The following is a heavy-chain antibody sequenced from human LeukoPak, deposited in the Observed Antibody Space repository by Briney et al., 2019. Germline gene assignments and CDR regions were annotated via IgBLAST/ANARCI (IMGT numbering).Heavy chain of an antibody. CDR3: ARDPTMITFGGVIAPGDY. D-gene: IGHD3-16*02. CDR1: GSSFRDNY. CDR2: LNPKGGYT. V-gene: IGHV1-2*02. Sequence: VQVSCHASGSSFRDNYVHWVRQAPGQGLEYMGWLNPKGGYTNFSQRFKGRVTMTRDTSISTAYMELSRLRYDDTALYYCARDPTMITFGGVIAPGDYGGQGTLVTVSA. J-gene: IGHJ4*02.